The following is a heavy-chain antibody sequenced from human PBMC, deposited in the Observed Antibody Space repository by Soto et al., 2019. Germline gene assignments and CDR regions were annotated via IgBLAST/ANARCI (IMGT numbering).Heavy chain of an antibody. CDR1: RVSIDSRSYY. CDR2: LYDSGSS. V-gene: IGHV4-39*01. Sequence: QVQLQESGPGLVKPSETLSLTCTVSRVSIDSRSYYWGWIRQPPGKALEWIGRLYDSGSSFYNPSLTSRATLSGDTSNNRLSLKLTFVTAEDAAVYYCARHHPYCCDVFCPSFYYFDYWGQGTLVTVSS. J-gene: IGHJ4*02. D-gene: IGHD2-21*01. CDR3: ARHHPYCCDVFCPSFYYFDY.